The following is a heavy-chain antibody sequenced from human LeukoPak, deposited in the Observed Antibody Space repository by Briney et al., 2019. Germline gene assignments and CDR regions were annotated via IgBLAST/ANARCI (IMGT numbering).Heavy chain of an antibody. CDR3: ATTISSGPLGYYYGMDV. D-gene: IGHD6-19*01. CDR2: IGGYT. J-gene: IGHJ6*02. CDR1: GFTFSTSA. V-gene: IGHV3-23*01. Sequence: GGSLRLSCAASGFTFSTSAMNWVRQAPGKGLEWVSAIGGYTYYADSVKGRFTISRDNSKNTLYLQMNSLRAEDTAVYYCATTISSGPLGYYYGMDVWGQGTTVTVSS.